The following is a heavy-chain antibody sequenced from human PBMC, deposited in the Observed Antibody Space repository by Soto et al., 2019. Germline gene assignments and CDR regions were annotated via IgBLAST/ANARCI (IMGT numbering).Heavy chain of an antibody. CDR2: INAGNGNT. CDR3: ARGAVWSTGWFDP. D-gene: IGHD2-21*01. CDR1: GYTFTSYA. Sequence: ASVKVSCKASGYTFTSYAMHWVRQAPGQRLEWMGWINAGNGNTKYSQKFQGRVTITRDTSASTAYMGLSSLRSEDTAVYYCARGAVWSTGWFDPWGQGTLVTVSS. V-gene: IGHV1-3*01. J-gene: IGHJ5*02.